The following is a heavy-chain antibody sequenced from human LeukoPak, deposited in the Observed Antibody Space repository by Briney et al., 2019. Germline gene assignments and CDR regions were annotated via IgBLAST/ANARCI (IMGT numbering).Heavy chain of an antibody. Sequence: EASVKVSCKASGYTFTSYDINWVRQATGQGLEWMGWMNPNSGNTGYAQKFQGRVTMTRNTSISTAYMELSSLRSEDTAVYYCARGRVEWFGIRNNWFDPWGQGTLVTVSS. CDR2: MNPNSGNT. V-gene: IGHV1-8*01. CDR3: ARGRVEWFGIRNNWFDP. J-gene: IGHJ5*02. D-gene: IGHD3-10*01. CDR1: GYTFTSYD.